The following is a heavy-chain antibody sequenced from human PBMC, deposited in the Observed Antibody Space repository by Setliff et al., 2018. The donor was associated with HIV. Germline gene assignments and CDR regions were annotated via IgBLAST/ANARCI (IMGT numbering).Heavy chain of an antibody. CDR1: GFTFSTYA. Sequence: PGGSLRLSCAASGFTFSTYAMGWVRQAPGKGLEWVSSISGSGSSTYYIDSVKGRFTISRDNSRNTLYLQMNGLRAEDTAVYYCVKGLLLYTNWGQGTLVTVSS. CDR2: ISGSGSST. D-gene: IGHD2-2*02. CDR3: VKGLLLYTN. V-gene: IGHV3-23*01. J-gene: IGHJ4*02.